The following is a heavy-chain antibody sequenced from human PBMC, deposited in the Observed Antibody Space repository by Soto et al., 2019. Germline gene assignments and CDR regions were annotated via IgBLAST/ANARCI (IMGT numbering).Heavy chain of an antibody. V-gene: IGHV1-2*04. D-gene: IGHD3-16*02. CDR3: ARGDKSSLCPQLDH. Sequence: QVQLVQSGAEVKKPGASVKVSCKASGYTFTGNYMHWVRQAPGQGFEWMGWINVNSGGTKYAQKFQGWVTMTRDTSISIASMELSRLRSDDAAVYYCARGDKSSLCPQLDHWGQGTLVTVSS. J-gene: IGHJ4*02. CDR2: INVNSGGT. CDR1: GYTFTGNY.